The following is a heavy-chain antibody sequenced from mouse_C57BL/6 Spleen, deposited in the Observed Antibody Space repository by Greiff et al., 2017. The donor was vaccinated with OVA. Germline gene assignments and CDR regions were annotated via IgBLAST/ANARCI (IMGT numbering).Heavy chain of an antibody. V-gene: IGHV1-50*01. D-gene: IGHD1-1*02. Sequence: QVQLKQPGAELVKPGASVKLSCKASGYTFTSYWMQWVKQRPGQGLEWIGEIDPSDSYTNYNQKFKGKATLTVDTSSSTAYMQLSSLTSEDSAVYYCARSYGRNFDVWGTGTTVTVSS. CDR3: ARSYGRNFDV. CDR1: GYTFTSYW. CDR2: IDPSDSYT. J-gene: IGHJ1*03.